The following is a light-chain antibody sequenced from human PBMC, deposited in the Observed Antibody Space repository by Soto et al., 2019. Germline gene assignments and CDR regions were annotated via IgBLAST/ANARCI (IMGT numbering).Light chain of an antibody. J-gene: IGKJ1*01. Sequence: EIVLTQSPDTLSLSPGERTTLSCRASQIVSSTYLAWYQQKPGQAPRLLIYDASSRATGIPDRFSGSGSGTDFTLTISRLEPDDFAVYNCQQYGRPPWTFGQGTKVEIK. CDR3: QQYGRPPWT. V-gene: IGKV3-20*01. CDR1: QIVSSTY. CDR2: DAS.